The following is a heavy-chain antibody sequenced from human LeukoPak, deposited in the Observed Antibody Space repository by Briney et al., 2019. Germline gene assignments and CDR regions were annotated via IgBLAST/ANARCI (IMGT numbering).Heavy chain of an antibody. CDR1: GYTFTSYD. Sequence: ASVKVSCKASGYTFTSYDINWVRQATGQGLEWMGWMNPNSGNTGYAQKFQGRVTMTRNTSISTAYMELSSLRAEDTAVYYCARGPHYYDCSGYYFDYWAREPWSPSPQ. D-gene: IGHD3-22*01. J-gene: IGHJ4*02. CDR3: ARGPHYYDCSGYYFDY. V-gene: IGHV1-8*01. CDR2: MNPNSGNT.